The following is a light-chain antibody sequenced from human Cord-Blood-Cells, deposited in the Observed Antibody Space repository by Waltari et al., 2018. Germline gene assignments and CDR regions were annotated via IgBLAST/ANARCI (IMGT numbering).Light chain of an antibody. V-gene: IGLV1-47*01. Sequence: QSVLTQPPSASGTPGQRVTISCSGSSSNIRSNYVYWYQQLPGTAPKLLIYRNNQRPSGVPVRFSGSKSGTSASLAISGLRSEDEADYYCAAWDDSLRVFGGGTKLTVL. CDR2: RNN. CDR3: AAWDDSLRV. J-gene: IGLJ3*02. CDR1: SSNIRSNY.